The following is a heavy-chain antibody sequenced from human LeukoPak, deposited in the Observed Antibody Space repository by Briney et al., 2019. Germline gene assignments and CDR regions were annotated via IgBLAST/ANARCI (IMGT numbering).Heavy chain of an antibody. J-gene: IGHJ4*02. V-gene: IGHV3-21*01. CDR2: ISTSSTYI. CDR1: GFTFSSYS. D-gene: IGHD3-10*01. Sequence: GGSLRLSCAASGFTFSSYSMNWVRQAPGKGLEWVSSISTSSTYIFYADSVQGRFTISRGNAKNSLYLQMNSLRAEDTAVYYCARAQHYYGSGSYYYFDYWGQGALVTVSS. CDR3: ARAQHYYGSGSYYYFDY.